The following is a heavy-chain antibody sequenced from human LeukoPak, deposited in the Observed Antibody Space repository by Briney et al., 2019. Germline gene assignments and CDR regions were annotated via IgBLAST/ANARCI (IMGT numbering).Heavy chain of an antibody. D-gene: IGHD4-17*01. V-gene: IGHV4-34*01. J-gene: IGHJ4*02. CDR2: INHSGST. CDR1: GGSFSGYY. Sequence: SETLSLTCAVYGGSFSGYYWSWIRQPPGKGQEWIGEINHSGSTNYSPSLKSRVTMSVDTSKNQFSLKLSSVTAADTAVYYCARAYGDYRSPLFDYWGQGSLVTVSS. CDR3: ARAYGDYRSPLFDY.